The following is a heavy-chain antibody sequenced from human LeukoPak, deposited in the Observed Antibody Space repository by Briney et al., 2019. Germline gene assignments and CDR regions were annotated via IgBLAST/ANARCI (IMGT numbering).Heavy chain of an antibody. Sequence: GASLRLSCAASGFTFSSYAMSWVRQAPGKGLEWVSAISGSGGSTYYADSVKGRFTISRDNSKNTLYLQMNSLRAEDTAVYYCAKDDPYYYDSSGYPLWGQGTLVTVSS. CDR2: ISGSGGST. D-gene: IGHD3-22*01. CDR1: GFTFSSYA. CDR3: AKDDPYYYDSSGYPL. J-gene: IGHJ4*02. V-gene: IGHV3-23*01.